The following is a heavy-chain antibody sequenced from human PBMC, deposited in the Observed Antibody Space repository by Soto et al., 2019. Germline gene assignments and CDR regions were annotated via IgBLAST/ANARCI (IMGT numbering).Heavy chain of an antibody. D-gene: IGHD6-13*01. CDR2: ISSSSSYT. Sequence: QVQLVESGGGLVKPGGSLRLSCAASGFTFSDYYTSWIRQAPGKGLEWVSYISSSSSYTNYADSVKGRFTISRDNAKNSLYLQMNSVRAEATAVYYCARDRYSSSWDKFDYWGQGTLVTVSS. CDR3: ARDRYSSSWDKFDY. V-gene: IGHV3-11*06. J-gene: IGHJ4*02. CDR1: GFTFSDYY.